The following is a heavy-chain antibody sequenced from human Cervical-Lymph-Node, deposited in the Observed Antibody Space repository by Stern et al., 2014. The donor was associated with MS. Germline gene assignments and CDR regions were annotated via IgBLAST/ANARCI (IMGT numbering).Heavy chain of an antibody. Sequence: EVQLEESGGGLVQPGRSLRLSCAAAGFAFDDYAMHWVRQAPGKGLEWVSGISWSGTKIGYADSVKGRFTISRDNAKNSLFLQMNNLRAEDTALYYCATANYEFGYYGMDVWGQGTAVTVS. CDR2: ISWSGTKI. CDR3: ATANYEFGYYGMDV. J-gene: IGHJ6*02. V-gene: IGHV3-9*01. CDR1: GFAFDDYA. D-gene: IGHD3-3*01.